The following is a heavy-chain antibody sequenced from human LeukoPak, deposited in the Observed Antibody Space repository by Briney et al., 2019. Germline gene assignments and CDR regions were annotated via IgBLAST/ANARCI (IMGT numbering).Heavy chain of an antibody. J-gene: IGHJ4*02. D-gene: IGHD7-27*01. CDR3: ARETGELGYDY. Sequence: GASVKVSCKASGYTFTNYYMHWVRQAPGQGLEWMGIINPSGGGTSYAQKFQGRLTMTRDMSTSTVYMELSSLRSEDTAVYYCARETGELGYDYWGQGTLVTVSS. CDR1: GYTFTNYY. CDR2: INPSGGGT. V-gene: IGHV1-46*01.